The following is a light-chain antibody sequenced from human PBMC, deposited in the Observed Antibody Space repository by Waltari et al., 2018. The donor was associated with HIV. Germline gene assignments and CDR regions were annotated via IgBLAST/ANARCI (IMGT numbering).Light chain of an antibody. CDR1: SSNIGSTS. Sequence: QSVLTQPPSASATPGQRVTISCSGGSSNIGSTSVHWYQQLPGTAPRRLLYSTNQRPSRVPDRFSGSKSGTSASLAISGLQSEDEADYYCATWDDTLNGVIFGGGTKLTVL. V-gene: IGLV1-44*01. CDR2: STN. J-gene: IGLJ2*01. CDR3: ATWDDTLNGVI.